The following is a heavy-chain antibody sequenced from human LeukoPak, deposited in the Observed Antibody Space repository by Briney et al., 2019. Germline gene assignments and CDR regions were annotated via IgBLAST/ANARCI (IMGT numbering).Heavy chain of an antibody. J-gene: IGHJ4*02. CDR3: ARYSSGTYLDF. D-gene: IGHD3-10*01. CDR2: IYTSGST. CDR1: GGSISSYY. Sequence: SETLSLTCTASGGSISSYYWSWIRQPAGKGLEWIGRIYTSGSTNYNPSLKSRVTISVDTSKNQFSLNLNSVTAADTAVYYCARYSSGTYLDFWGQGTLVTVSS. V-gene: IGHV4-4*07.